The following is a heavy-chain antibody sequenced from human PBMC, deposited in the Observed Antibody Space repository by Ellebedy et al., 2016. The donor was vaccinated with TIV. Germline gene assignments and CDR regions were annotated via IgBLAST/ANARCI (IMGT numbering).Heavy chain of an antibody. CDR2: ISPSGDTT. D-gene: IGHD2-21*01. CDR3: ARGMYSNYGLDA. Sequence: ASVKVSCKASGGTFRNYAITWVRQAPGQGLEWMGIISPSGDTTTYAQKFQGRVTMTRDTSTNTVYMELSSLRSEDTAVYFCARGMYSNYGLDAWGQGTTVTVSS. V-gene: IGHV1-46*01. J-gene: IGHJ6*02. CDR1: GGTFRNYA.